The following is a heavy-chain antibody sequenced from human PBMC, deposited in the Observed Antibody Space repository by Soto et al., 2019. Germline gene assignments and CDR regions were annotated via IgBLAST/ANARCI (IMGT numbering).Heavy chain of an antibody. CDR2: IDPGDSYT. Sequence: PGESLKISCKVSGYSFTSYWISCVRQIPGKGLEWMGRIDPGDSYTRYSPSFQGHVTISADKSIGTAYLQWSSLKASDTAVYYCARLNHYYDKAGDYWGQGTLVTV. D-gene: IGHD3-22*01. CDR1: GYSFTSYW. J-gene: IGHJ4*02. V-gene: IGHV5-10-1*01. CDR3: ARLNHYYDKAGDY.